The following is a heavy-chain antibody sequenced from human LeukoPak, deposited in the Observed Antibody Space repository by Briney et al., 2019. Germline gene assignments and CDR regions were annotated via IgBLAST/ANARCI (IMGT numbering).Heavy chain of an antibody. Sequence: GGSLRLSCAASGFTFSNAWMSWVRQAPGKGLECVGHIKSKTDGGTTDYAAPVKGRFTISRDDSKNTLYLQMNSLKTEDTAVYYCTSNSSGWDYYYYYMDVWGKGTTVTVSS. CDR1: GFTFSNAW. D-gene: IGHD6-19*01. CDR2: IKSKTDGGTT. CDR3: TSNSSGWDYYYYYMDV. V-gene: IGHV3-15*01. J-gene: IGHJ6*03.